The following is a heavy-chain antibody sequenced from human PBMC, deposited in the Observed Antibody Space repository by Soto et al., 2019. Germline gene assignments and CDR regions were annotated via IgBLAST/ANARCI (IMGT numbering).Heavy chain of an antibody. CDR2: ISYDGSNK. V-gene: IGHV3-30-3*01. Sequence: QVQLVESGGGVVQPGRSLRLSCVASGFTFSSYAMHWVRQAPGKGLEWVAVISYDGSNKYYADSVKGRFTISRDNSKNTLYLQMNSLRAEDTAVYYCARDQLTTVVTLNYYYYYGMDVWGQGTTVTVSS. D-gene: IGHD4-17*01. J-gene: IGHJ6*02. CDR1: GFTFSSYA. CDR3: ARDQLTTVVTLNYYYYYGMDV.